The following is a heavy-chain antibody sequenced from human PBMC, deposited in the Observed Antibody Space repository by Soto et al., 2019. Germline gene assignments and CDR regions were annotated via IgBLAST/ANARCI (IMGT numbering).Heavy chain of an antibody. D-gene: IGHD1-26*01. CDR3: AREDRIVGATSSYFDY. CDR2: ISAYNGNT. CDR1: GYTFTSYG. J-gene: IGHJ4*02. V-gene: IGHV1-18*01. Sequence: ASVKVSCKASGYTFTSYGISWGRQAPGQGLEWMGWISAYNGNTNYAQKLQGRVTMTTDTSTSTAYMELRSLRSDDTAVYYCAREDRIVGATSSYFDYWGQGTLVTVSS.